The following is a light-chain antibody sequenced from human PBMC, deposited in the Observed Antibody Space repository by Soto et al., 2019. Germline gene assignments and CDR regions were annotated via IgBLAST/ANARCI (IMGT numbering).Light chain of an antibody. CDR3: MQALQTPRT. J-gene: IGKJ3*01. CDR1: QSLLHSNGYNY. V-gene: IGKV2-28*01. Sequence: DIVMTQSPLSLPVTPGEPASISCRSSQSLLHSNGYNYLDWYLQKPGQSPQLLIYLGSNRASGVPDMFSCSGSGTDFTLKISRVEAEDVGVYYCMQALQTPRTFGPGTKVDIK. CDR2: LGS.